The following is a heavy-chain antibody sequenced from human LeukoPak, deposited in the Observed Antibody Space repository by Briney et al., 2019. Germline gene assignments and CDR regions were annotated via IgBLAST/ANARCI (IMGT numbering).Heavy chain of an antibody. CDR3: ARESSGSQYYYGMDV. V-gene: IGHV3-21*01. CDR1: GFTFSSYS. J-gene: IGHJ6*02. D-gene: IGHD1-26*01. CDR2: ISSSSSYI. Sequence: PGGSLRLSCAASGFTFSSYSMNWVRQAPGKGLEWVSSISSSSSYIYYADSVKGRFTISRDNAKNSLYLQMNSLRAEDTTVYYCARESSGSQYYYGMDVWGQGTTVTVSS.